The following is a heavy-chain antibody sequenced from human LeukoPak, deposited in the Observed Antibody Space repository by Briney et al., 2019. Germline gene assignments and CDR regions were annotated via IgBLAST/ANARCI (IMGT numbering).Heavy chain of an antibody. D-gene: IGHD2/OR15-2a*01. CDR2: INPSGGST. CDR1: GYTFTSYY. V-gene: IGHV1-46*01. Sequence: ASVKVSCKASGYTFTSYYMHWVRQAPGQGLEWMGIINPSGGSTIYAQKFQGRVTMTRDTSTSRVYMELSSLRSEDTAVYYCAREGRMVSIYYYMDVWGKGTTVTVSS. CDR3: AREGRMVSIYYYMDV. J-gene: IGHJ6*03.